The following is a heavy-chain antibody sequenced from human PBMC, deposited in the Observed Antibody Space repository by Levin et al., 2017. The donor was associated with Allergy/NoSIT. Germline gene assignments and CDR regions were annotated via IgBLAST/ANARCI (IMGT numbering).Heavy chain of an antibody. V-gene: IGHV3-74*01. Sequence: GGSLRLSCAASGFTFSSYWMHWVRQAPGKGLVWVSRINSDGSSTSYADSVKGRFTISRDNAKNTLYLQMNSLRAEDTAVYYCARVQRNYYDSSGYYYGMDVWGQGTTVTVSS. CDR1: GFTFSSYW. D-gene: IGHD3-22*01. J-gene: IGHJ6*02. CDR2: INSDGSST. CDR3: ARVQRNYYDSSGYYYGMDV.